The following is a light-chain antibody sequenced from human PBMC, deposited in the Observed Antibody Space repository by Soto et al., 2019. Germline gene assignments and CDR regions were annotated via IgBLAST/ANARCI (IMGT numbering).Light chain of an antibody. CDR2: EVT. J-gene: IGLJ2*01. CDR3: CSYAGSSTVV. CDR1: SGDVGSYKL. Sequence: QSALTQPASVSGSPGQSITISCTGTSGDVGSYKLVSWYQQHPGKAPKLMINEVTKRPSGVSNRFSGAKSDNTASLTISGLQAEDEADYYCCSYAGSSTVVFGGGTKVTVL. V-gene: IGLV2-23*02.